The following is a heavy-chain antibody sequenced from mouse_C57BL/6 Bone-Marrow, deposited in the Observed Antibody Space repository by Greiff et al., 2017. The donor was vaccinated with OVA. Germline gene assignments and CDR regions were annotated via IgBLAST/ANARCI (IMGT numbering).Heavy chain of an antibody. Sequence: EVQLQQSGPVLVKPGASVKMSCKASGYTFTDYYMNWVKQSHGKSLEWIGVINPYNGGTSYNQKFKGKATLTVDKSSSTAYMELNSLTSEDSAVYYCARESDYYGSRDYWGQGTTLTVSS. V-gene: IGHV1-19*01. J-gene: IGHJ2*01. CDR2: INPYNGGT. CDR1: GYTFTDYY. D-gene: IGHD1-1*01. CDR3: ARESDYYGSRDY.